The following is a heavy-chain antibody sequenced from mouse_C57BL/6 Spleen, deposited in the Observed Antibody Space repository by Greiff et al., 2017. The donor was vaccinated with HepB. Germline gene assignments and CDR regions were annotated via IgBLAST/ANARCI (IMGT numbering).Heavy chain of an antibody. CDR1: GYAFSSSW. J-gene: IGHJ4*01. D-gene: IGHD1-1*01. Sequence: QVQLKESGPELVKPGASVKISCKASGYAFSSSWMNWVKQRPGKGLEWIGRIYPGDGDTNYNGKFKGKATLTADKSSSTAYMQLSSMTSEDSAVYFCARGVTTVEATRAMDYWGQGTSVTVSA. V-gene: IGHV1-82*01. CDR3: ARGVTTVEATRAMDY. CDR2: IYPGDGDT.